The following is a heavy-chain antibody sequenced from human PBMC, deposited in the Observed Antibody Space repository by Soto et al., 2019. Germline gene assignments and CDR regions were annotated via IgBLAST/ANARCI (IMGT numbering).Heavy chain of an antibody. J-gene: IGHJ4*02. V-gene: IGHV3-23*01. CDR2: ISGSGDSA. CDR3: ASGTYYYYFDY. CDR1: GFTFSIYA. D-gene: IGHD1-26*01. Sequence: QPGGSLRLSCAASGFTFSIYAMSWVRQAPGKGLEWVSSISGSGDSAYYADSVKGRFTISRDNSKNSLYLQMNTLRVEDTALYYCASGTYYYYFDYWGQGTLVTVSS.